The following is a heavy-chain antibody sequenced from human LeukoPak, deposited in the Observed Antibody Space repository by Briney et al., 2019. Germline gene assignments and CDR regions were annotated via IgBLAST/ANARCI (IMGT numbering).Heavy chain of an antibody. V-gene: IGHV3-23*01. J-gene: IGHJ4*02. Sequence: PGGSLRLSCAASGFTFSSYAMSWVRQAPGKGLEWVSAISGSGGSTYYADSVKGRFTISRDNSKNTLYLQMNSLRAEDTAVYYCAREETYYYDSSGYQAFQYYFDYWGQGTLVTVSS. CDR3: AREETYYYDSSGYQAFQYYFDY. CDR2: ISGSGGST. CDR1: GFTFSSYA. D-gene: IGHD3-22*01.